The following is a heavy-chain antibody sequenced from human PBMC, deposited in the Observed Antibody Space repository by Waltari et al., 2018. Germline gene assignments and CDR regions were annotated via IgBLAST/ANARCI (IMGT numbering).Heavy chain of an antibody. CDR1: GFTFGSYS. CDR2: ISSSSSTI. CDR3: AKSNWGSD. V-gene: IGHV3-48*01. J-gene: IGHJ4*02. D-gene: IGHD7-27*01. Sequence: EVQLVESGGDLVQPGGSLRLSCGASGFTFGSYSMNWVRQAPGKGLEWVSYISSSSSTIYYADSVKGRFTISRDNAKNSLYLQMNSLRAEDTAVYYCAKSNWGSDWGQGTLVTVSS.